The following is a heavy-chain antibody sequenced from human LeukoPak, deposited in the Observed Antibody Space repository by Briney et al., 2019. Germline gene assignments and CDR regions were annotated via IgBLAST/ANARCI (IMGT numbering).Heavy chain of an antibody. CDR3: AKDIPQRGGCYVLGNCFDP. V-gene: IGHV1-69*04. D-gene: IGHD3-16*01. CDR2: IIPILGIA. CDR1: GGTFSSYA. Sequence: GASVKVSCKASGGTFSSYAISWVRQAPGQGLEWMGRIIPILGIANYAQKFQGRVTITADKSTSTAYMELVSLSSEATAVYYCAKDIPQRGGCYVLGNCFDPWGRGPLNTASA. J-gene: IGHJ5*02.